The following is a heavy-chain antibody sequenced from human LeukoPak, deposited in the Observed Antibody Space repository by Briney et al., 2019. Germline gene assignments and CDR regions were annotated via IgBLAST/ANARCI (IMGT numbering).Heavy chain of an antibody. V-gene: IGHV3-30*02. Sequence: PGGSLRLSCAASGFTFSSYGMHWVRQAPGKGLEWVAFIRYDGSNKYYADSVKGRFTISRDNSKNTLYLQMNSLRADDTAVYYCAKDLLRPRRNWFHPWGQGPLVTVSS. J-gene: IGHJ5*02. D-gene: IGHD3-16*01. CDR2: IRYDGSNK. CDR3: AKDLLRPRRNWFHP. CDR1: GFTFSSYG.